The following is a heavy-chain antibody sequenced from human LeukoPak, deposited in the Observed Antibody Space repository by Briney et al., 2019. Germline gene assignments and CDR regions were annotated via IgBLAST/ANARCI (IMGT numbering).Heavy chain of an antibody. CDR3: AKGPQTPAGPFDY. CDR1: GFTFSSYG. CDR2: ISYDGSNK. J-gene: IGHJ4*02. V-gene: IGHV3-30*18. Sequence: PGGSLRLSCAASGFTFSSYGMHWVRQAPGKGLEWVAVISYDGSNKYYADSVKGRFTISRDNSKNTLYLQMNSLRAEDTAVYYCAKGPQTPAGPFDYWGQGTLVTVSS.